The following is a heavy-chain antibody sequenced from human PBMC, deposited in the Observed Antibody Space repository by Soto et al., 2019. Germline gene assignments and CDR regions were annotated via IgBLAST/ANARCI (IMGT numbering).Heavy chain of an antibody. V-gene: IGHV5-51*01. CDR1: GYSFTTYW. J-gene: IGHJ4*02. D-gene: IGHD3-22*01. CDR2: IYPGDSDT. Sequence: GESLKISCNGSGYSFTTYWIGWVRQMPGKGLEWMGIIYPGDSDTRYSPSFQGQVTISADKYISTAYLQWSSLKASDTAMYYCARKDSSSAFDYWGQGTLVTVSS. CDR3: ARKDSSSAFDY.